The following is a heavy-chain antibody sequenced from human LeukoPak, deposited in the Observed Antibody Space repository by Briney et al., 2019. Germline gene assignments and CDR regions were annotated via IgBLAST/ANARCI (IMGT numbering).Heavy chain of an antibody. CDR3: ARDGDYAQDFDY. J-gene: IGHJ4*02. D-gene: IGHD4-17*01. CDR1: GFTFSSYE. Sequence: GGSLRLSCAASGFTFSSYEMNWVRQVPGKGLEWISCISTSGSTIYYADSVKGRFTISRDNAKNSLCLQMNSLRAEDTAVYFCARDGDYAQDFDYWGQGTLVTVSS. CDR2: ISTSGSTI. V-gene: IGHV3-48*03.